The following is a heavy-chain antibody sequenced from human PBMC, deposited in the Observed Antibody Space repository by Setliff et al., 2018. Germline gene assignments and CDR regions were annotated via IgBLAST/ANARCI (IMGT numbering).Heavy chain of an antibody. CDR3: ARSDGGSSGLDY. D-gene: IGHD2-15*01. CDR2: SRYAENYQ. Sequence: GGSLRLSCAASGFTISYYAIHWGRQAPGKGLEWVAVSRYAENYQYYADSVKGRFTISRDNSENTLYLQMNSLRPDDTAVYHCARSDGGSSGLDYWGQGTLVTVSS. J-gene: IGHJ4*02. CDR1: GFTISYYA. V-gene: IGHV3-30-3*01.